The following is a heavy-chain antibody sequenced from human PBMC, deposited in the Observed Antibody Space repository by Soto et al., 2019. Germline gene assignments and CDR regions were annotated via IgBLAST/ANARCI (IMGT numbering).Heavy chain of an antibody. Sequence: ESLRLSCSASGFIFSESTIYWVRQVPGKGLEAISAVSTSGRSTYYADSVKDRFTISRDNSKNTLFLQMGSLRPEDTAIYYCVKQAHGLDGVAFDYWGQGTQVTVSS. CDR3: VKQAHGLDGVAFDY. D-gene: IGHD2-15*01. V-gene: IGHV3-64D*06. J-gene: IGHJ4*02. CDR1: GFIFSEST. CDR2: VSTSGRST.